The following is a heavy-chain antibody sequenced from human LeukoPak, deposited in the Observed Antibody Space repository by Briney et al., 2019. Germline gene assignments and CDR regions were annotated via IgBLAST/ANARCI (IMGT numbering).Heavy chain of an antibody. D-gene: IGHD3-22*01. V-gene: IGHV4-34*01. CDR3: ARGPSGYYLGYFQH. Sequence: SETLSLTCAVYGGSFSGYYWSWIRQPPGKGLERIGEINHSGSTNYNPSLKSRVTISVDTSKNQFSLKLSSVTAADTAVYYCARGPSGYYLGYFQHWGQGTLVTVSS. CDR2: INHSGST. CDR1: GGSFSGYY. J-gene: IGHJ1*01.